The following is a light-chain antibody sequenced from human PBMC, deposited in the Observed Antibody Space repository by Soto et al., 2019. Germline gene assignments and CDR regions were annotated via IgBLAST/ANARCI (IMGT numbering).Light chain of an antibody. CDR1: QSVSSSY. CDR3: EQYGSSSWT. V-gene: IGKV3-20*01. Sequence: EIVMTQSPATLSVSPGERATLSCRASQSVSSSYLAWYQQKPGQAPRLLIYGASSRATGISDRFSGSGSGTDFTLTISRLEPEDFAVYYCEQYGSSSWTFGQGTKVDIK. J-gene: IGKJ1*01. CDR2: GAS.